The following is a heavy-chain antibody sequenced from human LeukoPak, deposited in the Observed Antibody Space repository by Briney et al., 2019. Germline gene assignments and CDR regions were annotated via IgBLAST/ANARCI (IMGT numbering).Heavy chain of an antibody. D-gene: IGHD6-13*01. J-gene: IGHJ4*02. CDR3: ARTPLYSSSWQTPADY. CDR2: IKQDGSEK. Sequence: GGSLRLPCTASGFTFSSYWMSWVRQAPGKGLEWVANIKQDGSEKYYVDSAKGRYTISRDNAKNSLYLQMNSLRAEDTAVYYCARTPLYSSSWQTPADYWGQGTLVTVSS. V-gene: IGHV3-7*01. CDR1: GFTFSSYW.